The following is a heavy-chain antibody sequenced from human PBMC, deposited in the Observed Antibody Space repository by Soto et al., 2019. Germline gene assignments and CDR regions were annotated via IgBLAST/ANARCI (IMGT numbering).Heavy chain of an antibody. J-gene: IGHJ5*02. V-gene: IGHV4-38-2*01. CDR3: ARVGPWVPYYYDSSPYTFENWFDP. CDR1: CYSISSGYY. CDR2: IYHGGST. D-gene: IGHD3-22*01. Sequence: ETLSLTCAVSCYSISSGYYWGWLRQPPGKGLEWIASIYHGGSTYYNPSLNSRVTLSIDMTNNHVSLILNSVTAADTAVYYCARVGPWVPYYYDSSPYTFENWFDPWGQGTLVTVSS.